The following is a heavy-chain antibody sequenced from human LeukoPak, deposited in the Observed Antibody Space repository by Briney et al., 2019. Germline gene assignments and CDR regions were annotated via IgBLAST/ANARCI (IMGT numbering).Heavy chain of an antibody. J-gene: IGHJ5*02. Sequence: PGGSLRLSCTASGFTFRSYAMSWVRQAPEKGLEWVSTISNGGFSTYYADSVKGRFTISRDDSENTLFLQMNSLRAEDTAVYYCARDPRLPHCSWGQGTLVTVSS. CDR3: ARDPRLPHCS. CDR2: ISNGGFST. V-gene: IGHV3-23*01. D-gene: IGHD5-12*01. CDR1: GFTFRSYA.